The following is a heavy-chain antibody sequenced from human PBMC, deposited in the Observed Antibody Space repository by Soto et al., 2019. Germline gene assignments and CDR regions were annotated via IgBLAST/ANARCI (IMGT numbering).Heavy chain of an antibody. CDR1: GFIFSSYA. CDR3: AKDIVLVPTAADAFDL. Sequence: EVQLLESGGGLVQPGGSLRLSCAASGFIFSSYAMTWVRQAPGEGLEWVSGISGSGGSTYYPDFVKGRFTISRDNSKNTLYLQMNSLRAEDTAIYFCAKDIVLVPTAADAFDLWGQGTMVTVSS. J-gene: IGHJ3*01. V-gene: IGHV3-23*01. D-gene: IGHD2-8*02. CDR2: ISGSGGST.